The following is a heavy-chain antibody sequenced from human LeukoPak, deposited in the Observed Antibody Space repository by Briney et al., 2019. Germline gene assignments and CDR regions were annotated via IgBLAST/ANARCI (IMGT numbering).Heavy chain of an antibody. CDR2: IYYSGST. CDR1: GGSISSYY. V-gene: IGHV4-59*01. Sequence: SETLSLTCTVSGGSISSYYWSWIRQPPGKGLEWIGYIYYSGSTNYNPSLKSRVTISVDTSKNQSSLKLSSVTAADTAVYYCARGDWNYAVDVWGQGTTVTVSS. D-gene: IGHD1-7*01. J-gene: IGHJ6*02. CDR3: ARGDWNYAVDV.